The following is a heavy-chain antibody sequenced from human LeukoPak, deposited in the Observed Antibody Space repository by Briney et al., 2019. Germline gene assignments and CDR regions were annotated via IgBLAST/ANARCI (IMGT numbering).Heavy chain of an antibody. Sequence: GESLQISCKGSGYRFSSYWTGWARQMPGKGLEWMGIIYPDASDIQYSPSFQGQVTISADKSINTAYLQWSSLKASDTAMYYCATTPYFSTNGYCDYWGQGTPVTVSS. D-gene: IGHD2-8*01. J-gene: IGHJ4*02. V-gene: IGHV5-51*01. CDR3: ATTPYFSTNGYCDY. CDR2: IYPDASDI. CDR1: GYRFSSYW.